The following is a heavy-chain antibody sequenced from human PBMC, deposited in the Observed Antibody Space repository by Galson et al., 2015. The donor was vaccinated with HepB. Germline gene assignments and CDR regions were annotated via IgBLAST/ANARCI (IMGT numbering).Heavy chain of an antibody. CDR1: GGTFSSYA. CDR3: ARPITIFGVAHPDYYGMDV. J-gene: IGHJ6*02. V-gene: IGHV1-69*13. D-gene: IGHD3-3*01. Sequence: SVKVSCKASGGTFSSYAISWVRQAPGQGLEWMGGIIPIFGTANYAQKFQGRVTITADESTSTAYMELSSLRSEDTAVCYCARPITIFGVAHPDYYGMDVWGQGTTVTVSS. CDR2: IIPIFGTA.